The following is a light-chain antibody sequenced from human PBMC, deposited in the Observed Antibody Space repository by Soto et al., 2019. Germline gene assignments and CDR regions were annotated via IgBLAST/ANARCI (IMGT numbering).Light chain of an antibody. CDR2: DTR. CDR3: LVSYSGHVV. V-gene: IGLV7-46*01. CDR1: TGAVTSGHS. Sequence: QAVVTQEPSPTVSPGGTVTLTYGSTTGAVTSGHSPYWFQQKPGQAPRTVIYDTRNKHSWTPARFSGSLHGGKAALTLSGAQPEDEADYYCLVSYSGHVVFGGGTQLTVL. J-gene: IGLJ2*01.